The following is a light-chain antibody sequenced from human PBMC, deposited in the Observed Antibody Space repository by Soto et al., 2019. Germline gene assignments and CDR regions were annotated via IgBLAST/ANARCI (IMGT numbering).Light chain of an antibody. J-gene: IGKJ1*01. Sequence: DIQMTQSPSSLSASVGDRVTITCRASQSISNYLNWYQQKPGKAPNLLIYAAFSLHSAVPSRFSGSGSGTDFTLTISSLQPEDFATYYCQQSYSTPRMFGQGTKVEIK. CDR3: QQSYSTPRM. V-gene: IGKV1-39*01. CDR1: QSISNY. CDR2: AAF.